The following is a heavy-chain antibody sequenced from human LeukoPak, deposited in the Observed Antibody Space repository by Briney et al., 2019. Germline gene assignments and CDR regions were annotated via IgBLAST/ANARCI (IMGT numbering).Heavy chain of an antibody. D-gene: IGHD3-22*01. CDR3: ARVYYYDSSDYYDTPCFDY. CDR2: IYYTGST. CDR1: GGSIRSSSYY. V-gene: IGHV4-39*07. J-gene: IGHJ4*02. Sequence: SETLSLTCTVSGGSIRSSSYYWGWIRQPPGKGLEWIGSIYYTGSTYYNPSLKSRVTISVDTSKNQFSLKLNSVTAADTAVYYCARVYYYDSSDYYDTPCFDYWGQGTLVTVSS.